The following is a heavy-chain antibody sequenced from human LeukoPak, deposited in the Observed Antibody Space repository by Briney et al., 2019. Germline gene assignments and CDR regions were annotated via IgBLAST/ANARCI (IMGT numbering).Heavy chain of an antibody. J-gene: IGHJ4*02. CDR1: GGPISSNY. D-gene: IGHD5-18*01. V-gene: IGHV4-59*01. CDR3: ARGYSYGQISDY. CDR2: IYYSGST. Sequence: SETLSLTCTVSGGPISSNYWSWIRQSPGRGLELIGYIYYSGSTNYNPSLKSRVTISVDTSKNQFSLKLSSVTPADTAVYYCARGYSYGQISDYWGQGTLVTVSS.